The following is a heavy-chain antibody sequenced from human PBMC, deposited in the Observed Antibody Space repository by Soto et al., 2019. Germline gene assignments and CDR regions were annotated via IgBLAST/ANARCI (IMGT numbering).Heavy chain of an antibody. Sequence: SETLSLTCTVSGGSISSGGYYWSWIRQHPGKGLEWIGYIYYSGSTYYNPSLKSRVTISVDTSKNQFSLKLSSVTAADTAVYYCARMNGSGSYFSYYFDYWGQGTLVTVSS. CDR2: IYYSGST. CDR3: ARMNGSGSYFSYYFDY. CDR1: GGSISSGGYY. D-gene: IGHD3-10*01. V-gene: IGHV4-31*03. J-gene: IGHJ4*02.